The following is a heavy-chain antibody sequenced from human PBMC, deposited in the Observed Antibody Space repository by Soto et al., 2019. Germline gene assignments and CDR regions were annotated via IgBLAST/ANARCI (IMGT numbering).Heavy chain of an antibody. CDR3: ARRGPGTYFDY. CDR2: ISGSGGST. V-gene: IGHV3-23*01. CDR1: GFTFSSYA. Sequence: EVQLLESGGGLVQPGGSLRLSCAASGFTFSSYAMNWVRQAPGKGLEWVSVISGSGGSTYYADSVKGRFTISIDNSKNTLYLQMNSLRAEDTAVYYFARRGPGTYFDYWGQGTLVTVSS. J-gene: IGHJ4*02. D-gene: IGHD6-13*01.